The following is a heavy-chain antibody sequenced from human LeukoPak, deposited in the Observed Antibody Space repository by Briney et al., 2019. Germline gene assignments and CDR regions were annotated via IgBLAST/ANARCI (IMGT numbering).Heavy chain of an antibody. CDR3: VRDDSGSVIRGVLHY. Sequence: QPGRSLRLSCTASGFTLSSYAIHWVRQAPGKGLEWVSVIYLDGSKIYYADSVKGRFTLSRDNSKNTLYPQMNSLIAEDTAVYYCVRDDSGSVIRGVLHYWGQGALVTVSS. V-gene: IGHV3-33*01. D-gene: IGHD3-10*01. CDR2: IYLDGSKI. CDR1: GFTLSSYA. J-gene: IGHJ4*02.